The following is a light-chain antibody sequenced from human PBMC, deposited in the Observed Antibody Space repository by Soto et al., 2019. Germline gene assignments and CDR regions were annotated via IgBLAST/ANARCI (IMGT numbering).Light chain of an antibody. J-gene: IGKJ1*01. CDR1: QYINTR. CDR3: HQRQSWPRT. CDR2: QTS. Sequence: EIVLTQSPATLSSFPGDRVTLSCRASQYINTRLAWYQHRPGQAPRLLIYQTSIRAAGIPARFSASGTGTDFTLTISDLQPDDFAVYYCHQRQSWPRTFGQGTKVDI. V-gene: IGKV3-11*01.